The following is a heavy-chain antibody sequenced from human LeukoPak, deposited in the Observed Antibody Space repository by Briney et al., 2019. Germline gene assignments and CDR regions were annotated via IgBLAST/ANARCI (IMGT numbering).Heavy chain of an antibody. V-gene: IGHV4-61*01. J-gene: IGHJ4*02. CDR1: GGSVSSGSYY. CDR3: ARRGYSSGWLRSGYFDY. Sequence: SETLSLTCTVSGGSVSSGSYYWSWIRQPPGKGLEWIGYIYYSGSTNYNPSLKSRVTISVDTSKNQFSLKLSSVTAADTAVYYCARRGYSSGWLRSGYFDYWGQGTLVTVSS. D-gene: IGHD6-19*01. CDR2: IYYSGST.